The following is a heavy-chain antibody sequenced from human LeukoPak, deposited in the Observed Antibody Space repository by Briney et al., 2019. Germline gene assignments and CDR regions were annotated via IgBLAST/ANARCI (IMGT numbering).Heavy chain of an antibody. V-gene: IGHV1-2*02. J-gene: IGHJ4*02. CDR1: GYRFTGYY. CDR3: ARSGDYGARGFDY. CDR2: INPNSGGT. D-gene: IGHD4-17*01. Sequence: GASVKVSCKASGYRFTGYYMHWVRQAPGQGLEWMGWINPNSGGTNYAQKFQGRVTMTRDTSISTAYMELSRLRSDDTAVYYCARSGDYGARGFDYWGQGTLVTVSS.